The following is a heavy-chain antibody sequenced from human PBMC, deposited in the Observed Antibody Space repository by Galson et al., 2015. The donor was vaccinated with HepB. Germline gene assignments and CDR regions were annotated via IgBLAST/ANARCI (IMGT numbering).Heavy chain of an antibody. J-gene: IGHJ6*02. Sequence: SLRLSCAASGFTFSRYAMHWVRQAPGKGLEWVAVISYHGSNKYYPDSVKGRFTISRDNSKNTLYLQMNSLRPEDRAVYYCARAQTGGGDWIHYYYRMDVWGQGTTVTVSS. CDR3: ARAQTGGGDWIHYYYRMDV. CDR1: GFTFSRYA. CDR2: ISYHGSNK. D-gene: IGHD2-21*02. V-gene: IGHV3-30-3*01.